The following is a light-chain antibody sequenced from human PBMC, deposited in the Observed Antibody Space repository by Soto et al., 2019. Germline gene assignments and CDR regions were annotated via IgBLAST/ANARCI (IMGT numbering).Light chain of an antibody. J-gene: IGLJ1*01. CDR1: SRDVGGYNY. V-gene: IGLV2-14*01. CDR2: DVS. Sequence: QSVLTQPASVSGSPGQSITISCTGTSRDVGGYNYVSWYQQHPGKAPELMIHDVSNRPSGVSNRFSGSKSGNTASLTISGPQAEDEAEYYCISYTSSSLYVFGTGTKVTAL. CDR3: ISYTSSSLYV.